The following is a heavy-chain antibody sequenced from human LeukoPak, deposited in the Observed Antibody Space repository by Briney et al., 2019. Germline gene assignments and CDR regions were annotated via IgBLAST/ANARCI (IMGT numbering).Heavy chain of an antibody. V-gene: IGHV4-34*01. Sequence: SETLSLTCAVYGGSFSGYYWSWIRQPPGKGLEWIGEINHSGSTNYNPSLKSRVTISVDTSKNQFTLKLSSVTAADTAVYYCARTSGWFYYFDYWGQGTLVTVSS. D-gene: IGHD6-19*01. J-gene: IGHJ4*02. CDR2: INHSGST. CDR1: GGSFSGYY. CDR3: ARTSGWFYYFDY.